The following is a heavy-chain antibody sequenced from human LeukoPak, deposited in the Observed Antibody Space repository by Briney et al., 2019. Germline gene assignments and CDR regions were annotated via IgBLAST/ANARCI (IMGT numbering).Heavy chain of an antibody. V-gene: IGHV4-4*07. CDR2: IYTSGST. D-gene: IGHD3-22*01. CDR1: GGSISSYY. J-gene: IGHJ4*02. Sequence: SETLSLTCTVSGGSISSYYWSWIRQPAGKGLEWIGRIYTSGSTNYNPSFKSRVTISVDTFKNQFSLKLSSVTAADTAVYYCARETKYYYDSSGYYPPDYWGQGTLVTVSS. CDR3: ARETKYYYDSSGYYPPDY.